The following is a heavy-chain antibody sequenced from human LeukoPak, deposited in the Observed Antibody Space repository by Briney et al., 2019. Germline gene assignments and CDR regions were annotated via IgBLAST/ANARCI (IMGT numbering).Heavy chain of an antibody. Sequence: SVKVSCKASGGTFSSYAISWVRQAPGQGLEWMGGIIPIFGTANYAQKFQGRVTITADESTSTAYMELSSLRSEDTAVYYCASNPYSSPIWVINYYYYYGMDVWGQGTTVTVSS. CDR2: IIPIFGTA. CDR1: GGTFSSYA. CDR3: ASNPYSSPIWVINYYYYYGMDV. V-gene: IGHV1-69*13. J-gene: IGHJ6*02. D-gene: IGHD3-22*01.